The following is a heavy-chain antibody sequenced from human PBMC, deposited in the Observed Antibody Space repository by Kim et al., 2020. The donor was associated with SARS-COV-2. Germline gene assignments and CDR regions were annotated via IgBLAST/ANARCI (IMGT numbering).Heavy chain of an antibody. D-gene: IGHD3-3*01. CDR3: TTDWWFLEWFLDY. Sequence: APVKGRFTSTREDSKNTVYLQMNSLKTEDTAVYYCTTDWWFLEWFLDYWGQGTLVTVSS. J-gene: IGHJ4*02. V-gene: IGHV3-15*01.